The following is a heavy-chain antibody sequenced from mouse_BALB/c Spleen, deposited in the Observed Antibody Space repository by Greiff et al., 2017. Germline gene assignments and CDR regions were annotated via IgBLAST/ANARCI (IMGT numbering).Heavy chain of an antibody. CDR1: GYSITSGYY. J-gene: IGHJ1*01. CDR2: ISYDGSN. Sequence: EVQLQQSGPGLVKPSQSLSLTCSVTGYSITSGYYWNWIRQFPGNKLEWMGYISYDGSNNYNPSLKNRISITRDTSKNQFFLKLNSVTTEDTATYYCARERGYYRYDGYFDVWGAGTTVTVSS. D-gene: IGHD2-14*01. V-gene: IGHV3-6*02. CDR3: ARERGYYRYDGYFDV.